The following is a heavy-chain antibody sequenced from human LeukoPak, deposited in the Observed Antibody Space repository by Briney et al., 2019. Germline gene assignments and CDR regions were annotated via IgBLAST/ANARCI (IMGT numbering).Heavy chain of an antibody. CDR1: GYSFTSYW. CDR3: ARRDCGSTSCYYYYGMDV. D-gene: IGHD2-2*01. V-gene: IGHV5-51*01. CDR2: IYPGDSDT. Sequence: GESLKISCKGSGYSFTSYWIGWVRQMPGKGLEWMGIIYPGDSDTRYSPSFQGQVTISADKSISTAYLQWSSLKASDTAMYYCARRDCGSTSCYYYYGMDVWGQGTTVTVSS. J-gene: IGHJ6*02.